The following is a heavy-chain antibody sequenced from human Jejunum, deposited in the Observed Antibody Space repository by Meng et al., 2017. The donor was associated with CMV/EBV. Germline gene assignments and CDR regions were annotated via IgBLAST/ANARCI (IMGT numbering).Heavy chain of an antibody. J-gene: IGHJ4*02. CDR2: MCPEDSET. D-gene: IGHD6-6*01. CDR3: ARPSKAAARAYYFDY. Sequence: GYSFANYWIDGVRQMPGKGGEGKGNMCPEDSETRYSRSYQGQVNISADKSINTAYRQWSNLKASNTAIYYCARPSKAAARAYYFDYWGQGTQVTVSS. V-gene: IGHV5-51*01. CDR1: GYSFANYW.